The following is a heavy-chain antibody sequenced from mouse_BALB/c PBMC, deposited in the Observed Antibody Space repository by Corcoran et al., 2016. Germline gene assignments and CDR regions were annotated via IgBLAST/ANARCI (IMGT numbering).Heavy chain of an antibody. V-gene: IGHV1-39*01. CDR2: INPYYGST. D-gene: IGHD2-3*01. CDR1: GYSFTDYI. Sequence: EIQLQQTGPELVKPGASVKISCKASGYSFTDYIMLWVKQSHGKSLEWIGNINPYYGSTSYNLKFKGKATLTVDKSSSTAYMQLNSLTSEDSVVYYCARSDGSSWFAYWGQGTLVTVSA. CDR3: ARSDGSSWFAY. J-gene: IGHJ3*01.